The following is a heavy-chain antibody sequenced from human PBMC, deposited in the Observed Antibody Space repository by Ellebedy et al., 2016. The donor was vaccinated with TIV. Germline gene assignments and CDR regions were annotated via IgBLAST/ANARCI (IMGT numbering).Heavy chain of an antibody. CDR1: GFTVGTNY. CDR2: ISSSSSTI. V-gene: IGHV3-48*01. D-gene: IGHD4-17*01. Sequence: GESLKISCVASGFTVGTNYMYWVRQTPGKGLEWVSYISSSSSTIYYADSVKGRFTISRDNAKNSLYLQMNSLRAEDTAVYYCARDPLGNYGDYVDYWGQGTLVTVSS. CDR3: ARDPLGNYGDYVDY. J-gene: IGHJ4*02.